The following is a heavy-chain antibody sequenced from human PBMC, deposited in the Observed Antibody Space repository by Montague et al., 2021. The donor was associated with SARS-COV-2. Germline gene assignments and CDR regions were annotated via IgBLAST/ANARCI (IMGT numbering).Heavy chain of an antibody. CDR2: IYYSGTT. J-gene: IGHJ4*02. Sequence: SETLSLTCTVSAGAIRDTDYFWGWIRQPPGKGLEWIGSIYYSGTTYHNPSLKSRVTISVGTSKNQFSLRLTSVTAADTAVYFCARGHLSVSMIVVVFTSASYYFDYWGQGALVTVSS. CDR1: AGAIRDTDYF. D-gene: IGHD3-22*01. CDR3: ARGHLSVSMIVVVFTSASYYFDY. V-gene: IGHV4-39*01.